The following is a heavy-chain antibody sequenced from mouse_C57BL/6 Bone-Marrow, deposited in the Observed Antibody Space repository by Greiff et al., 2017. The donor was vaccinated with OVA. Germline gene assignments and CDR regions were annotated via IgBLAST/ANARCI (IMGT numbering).Heavy chain of an antibody. D-gene: IGHD2-1*01. CDR1: GYSITSGYY. CDR3: ARDGNYFFYAMDY. Sequence: ESGPGLVKPSQSLSLTCSVTGYSITSGYYWNWIRQFPGNKLEWMGYISYDGSNNYNPSLKNRISITRDTSKNQFFLKLNSVTTEDTATYYCARDGNYFFYAMDYGGQGTSVTVSS. V-gene: IGHV3-6*01. CDR2: ISYDGSN. J-gene: IGHJ4*01.